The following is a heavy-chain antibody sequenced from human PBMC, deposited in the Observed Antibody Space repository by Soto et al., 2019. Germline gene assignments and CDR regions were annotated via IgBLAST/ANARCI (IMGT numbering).Heavy chain of an antibody. D-gene: IGHD6-6*01. CDR3: ARGSPLYSSSSILVRIKPPETNFDY. V-gene: IGHV4-34*01. CDR2: INHSGST. Sequence: SETLSLTCAVYGGSFSGYYWSWIRQPPGKGLEWIGEINHSGSTNYNPSLKSRVTISVDTSKNQFSLKLSSVTAADTAVYYCARGSPLYSSSSILVRIKPPETNFDYWGQGTLVTVSS. CDR1: GGSFSGYY. J-gene: IGHJ4*02.